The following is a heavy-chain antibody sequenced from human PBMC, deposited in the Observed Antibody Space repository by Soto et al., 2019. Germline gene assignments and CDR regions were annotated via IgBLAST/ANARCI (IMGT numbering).Heavy chain of an antibody. CDR2: IKQDGSEK. CDR1: GFTFSSYW. Sequence: PGGSLRLSCAASGFTFSSYWMSWVRQAPGKGLEWVANIKQDGSEKYYVDSVKGRFTISRDNAKNSLYLQMNSLRAEDTAVYYCAREPPRDRGYDYLEWFDPWGQGTLVTVSS. D-gene: IGHD5-12*01. J-gene: IGHJ5*02. CDR3: AREPPRDRGYDYLEWFDP. V-gene: IGHV3-7*01.